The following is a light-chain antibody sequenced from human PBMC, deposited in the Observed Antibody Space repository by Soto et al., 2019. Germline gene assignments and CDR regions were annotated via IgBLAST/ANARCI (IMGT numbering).Light chain of an antibody. CDR3: QQRSNWPPFT. CDR2: DAS. Sequence: EIVLTQSPATLSLSPGERATLSCRASQSVSSHLAWYQHKPGQAPRLLIYDASNRATGIPARFSGSGSGTVFTLTISSLEPEDFAVYYCQQRSNWPPFTFGPGTKVDI. V-gene: IGKV3-11*01. J-gene: IGKJ3*01. CDR1: QSVSSH.